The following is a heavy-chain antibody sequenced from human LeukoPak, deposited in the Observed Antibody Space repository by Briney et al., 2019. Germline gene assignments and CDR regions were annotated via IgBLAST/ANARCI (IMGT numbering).Heavy chain of an antibody. CDR3: AKSNSGRKDYFDY. CDR2: ISGSGGST. V-gene: IGHV3-23*01. J-gene: IGHJ4*02. D-gene: IGHD1-26*01. Sequence: TGGSLRLSCAASGFTFSSYAMSWVRQAPGKGLEWVSAISGSGGSTYYADSVKGRFTISRDNSKNTLYLQMNSLRAEDTAAYYCAKSNSGRKDYFDYWGQGTLVTVSS. CDR1: GFTFSSYA.